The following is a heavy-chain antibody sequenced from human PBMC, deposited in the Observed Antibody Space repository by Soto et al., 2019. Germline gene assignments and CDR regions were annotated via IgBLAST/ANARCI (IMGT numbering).Heavy chain of an antibody. CDR3: ANSPKFYGGFYFDS. V-gene: IGHV3-9*01. J-gene: IGHJ4*02. D-gene: IGHD4-17*01. CDR1: GFTFDDYA. Sequence: PGGSLRLSCAASGFTFDDYAMLWVRQVPGKGLEWVSHISWNSGTISYADSVKGRFTISRDNANNCLYLQMNSLRPEDTALYYCANSPKFYGGFYFDSWGQGTLVTVSS. CDR2: ISWNSGTI.